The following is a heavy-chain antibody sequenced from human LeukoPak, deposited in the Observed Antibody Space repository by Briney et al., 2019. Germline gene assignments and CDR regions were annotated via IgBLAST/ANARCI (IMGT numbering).Heavy chain of an antibody. CDR2: ISRSGGST. D-gene: IGHD4/OR15-4a*01. CDR1: GFTFSDYA. Sequence: PGGSLRLSCVASGFTFSDYAMSWVRQAPGKGLEWVSGISRSGGSTNYADSVKGRFTISRDNSKNMVHLQVSSLRAEDTAVYYCVKPHSFANWSPFDYWGQGTLVTVSS. J-gene: IGHJ4*02. V-gene: IGHV3-23*01. CDR3: VKPHSFANWSPFDY.